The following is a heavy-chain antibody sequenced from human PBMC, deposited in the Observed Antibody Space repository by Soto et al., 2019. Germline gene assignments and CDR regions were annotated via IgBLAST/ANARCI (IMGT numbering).Heavy chain of an antibody. CDR2: VNPQSGNT. V-gene: IGHV1-8*01. Sequence: QVQLVQSGAEVRKPGASVKVSCKGSGYTFSSYDINWVRQASGQGLEWMGWVNPQSGNTGYAQKFQGRVTMTRDFFIDNVYMELSSLTSEDTAVYYCARRARIGRQLWLPFDYWAQGTLVTVSS. D-gene: IGHD5-18*01. J-gene: IGHJ4*02. CDR1: GYTFSSYD. CDR3: ARRARIGRQLWLPFDY.